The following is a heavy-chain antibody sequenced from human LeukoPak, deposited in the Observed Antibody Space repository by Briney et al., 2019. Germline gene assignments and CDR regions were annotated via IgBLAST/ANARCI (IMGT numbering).Heavy chain of an antibody. D-gene: IGHD3/OR15-3a*01. CDR2: IYYSGST. CDR3: ERARSDLFDY. J-gene: IGHJ4*02. CDR1: GGSISGYY. Sequence: PSETLSLTCTVSGGSISGYYWSWMRQPPGKGLEWIGYIYYSGSTNYNPSLKSRVTISVDTSKNQCSLKLSSVTAADTAIYYCERARSDLFDYWGQGTLVTVSS. V-gene: IGHV4-59*01.